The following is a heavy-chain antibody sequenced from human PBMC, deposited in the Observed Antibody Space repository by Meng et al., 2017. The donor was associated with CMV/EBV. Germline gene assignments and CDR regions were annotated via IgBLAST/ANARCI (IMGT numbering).Heavy chain of an antibody. D-gene: IGHD3-3*02. CDR3: ARHEHWDAFDI. J-gene: IGHJ3*02. CDR2: IKQDGSEK. Sequence: GESLKISCAASGFTFSRYWMGWVRQAPGKGLEWVANIKQDGSEKYYVDSVKGRFTISRDNAKNSLYLQMNSLRAEDTAVYYCARHEHWDAFDIWGQGTMVTVSS. CDR1: GFTFSRYW. V-gene: IGHV3-7*01.